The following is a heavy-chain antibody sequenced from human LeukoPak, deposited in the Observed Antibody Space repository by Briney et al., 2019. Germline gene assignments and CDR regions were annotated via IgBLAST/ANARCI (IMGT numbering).Heavy chain of an antibody. CDR2: IYYSGST. V-gene: IGHV4-59*08. CDR3: ARRSPAGSWYKSYYYYYGMDV. D-gene: IGHD6-13*01. J-gene: IGHJ6*02. Sequence: SETLSLTCTVSGGSISSYYWSWIRQPPGKGLEWIGYIYYSGSTNYNPSLKSRVTISVDTSKNQFSLKLSSVTAADRAVYYCARRSPAGSWYKSYYYYYGMDVWDQGTTVTVSS. CDR1: GGSISSYY.